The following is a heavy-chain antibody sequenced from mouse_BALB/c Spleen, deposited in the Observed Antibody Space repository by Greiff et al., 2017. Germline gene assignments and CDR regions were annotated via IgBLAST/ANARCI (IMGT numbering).Heavy chain of an antibody. CDR1: GYSITSGYY. J-gene: IGHJ4*01. D-gene: IGHD2-1*01. Sequence: VQLQQSGPGLVKPSQSLSLTCSVTGYSITSGYYWNWIRQFPGNKLEWMGYISYDGSNNYNPSLKNRISITRDTSKNQFFLKLNSVTTEDTATYYCARDGNYEDAMDYWGQGTSVTVSS. V-gene: IGHV3-6*02. CDR2: ISYDGSN. CDR3: ARDGNYEDAMDY.